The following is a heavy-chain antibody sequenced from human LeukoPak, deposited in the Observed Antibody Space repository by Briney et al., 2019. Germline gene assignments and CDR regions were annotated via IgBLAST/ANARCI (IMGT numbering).Heavy chain of an antibody. V-gene: IGHV1-46*01. CDR2: IAPSSGTT. J-gene: IGHJ6*02. CDR1: GYTFTSNY. D-gene: IGHD3-3*01. CDR3: ARASGQHYDFRRRLVYSEYYYYGMDV. Sequence: ASVKVSCKASGYTFTSNYMHWVRQAPGQGLEWMGVIAPSSGTTGYAQKFQGRVTMTRNTSISTAYMELSSLRSEDTAVYYCARASGQHYDFRRRLVYSEYYYYGMDVWGQGTTVTVSS.